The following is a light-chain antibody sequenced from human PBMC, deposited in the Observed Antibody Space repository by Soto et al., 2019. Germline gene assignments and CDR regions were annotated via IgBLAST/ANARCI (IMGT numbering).Light chain of an antibody. CDR3: MQALQTPLT. V-gene: IGKV2-28*01. CDR1: QSLLHRNGYSL. J-gene: IGKJ5*01. Sequence: DILMTQSPLSLPVTPGEPASISCRSSQSLLHRNGYSLLHWYLQKPGQSPQLLIYLGSNRASGVPDRFSGGGSGTDFTLKISGVGAEDVGVYYCMQALQTPLTFGQGTRLEIK. CDR2: LGS.